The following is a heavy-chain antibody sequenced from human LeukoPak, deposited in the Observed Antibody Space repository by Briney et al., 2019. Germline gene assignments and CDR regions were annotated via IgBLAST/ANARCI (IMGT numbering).Heavy chain of an antibody. Sequence: GGSLRLSCAASGFTFSSYRMNWVRQAPGKGLEWVSSISSSSSYIYSADSMKGRFTISRDNSKNTLYLQMNSLRAEDTAVYYCAKDNGSALIDYWGQGTLVTVSS. CDR2: ISSSSSYI. V-gene: IGHV3-21*01. D-gene: IGHD3-10*01. CDR3: AKDNGSALIDY. CDR1: GFTFSSYR. J-gene: IGHJ4*02.